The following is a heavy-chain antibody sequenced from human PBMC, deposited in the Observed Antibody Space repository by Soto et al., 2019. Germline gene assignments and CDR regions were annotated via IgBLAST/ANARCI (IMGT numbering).Heavy chain of an antibody. CDR1: GYSFTSYW. D-gene: IGHD3-16*01. CDR2: IYPGDSDT. CDR3: ARIKLVEFFFINVDVYDMDV. V-gene: IGHV5-51*01. Sequence: GESLKISCKGSGYSFTSYWIGWVRQMPGKGLEWMGIIYPGDSDTRYSPSFQGQVTISADKSISTAYLQWSSLRDEDTAVYYCARIKLVEFFFINVDVYDMDVWGQGTPVTVSS. J-gene: IGHJ6*02.